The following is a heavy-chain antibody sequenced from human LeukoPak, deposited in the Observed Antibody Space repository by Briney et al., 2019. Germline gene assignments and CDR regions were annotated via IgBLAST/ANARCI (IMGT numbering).Heavy chain of an antibody. D-gene: IGHD1-1*01. CDR2: TYYRSKWYN. J-gene: IGHJ4*02. CDR3: ARESHDTFDY. Sequence: SQTLSLTCAISGDSVSTINDTWNWIRQSPSGGLEWLGRTYYRSKWYNDYAVSVKSRITINPDTSKNQFSLHLNSVTPEDTAVYYCARESHDTFDYWGQGALVPVSS. CDR1: GDSVSTINDT. V-gene: IGHV6-1*01.